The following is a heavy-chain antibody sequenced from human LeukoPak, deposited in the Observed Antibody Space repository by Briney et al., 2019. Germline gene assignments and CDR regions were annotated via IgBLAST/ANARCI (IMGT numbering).Heavy chain of an antibody. Sequence: KTGGSLRLSCAASGFTFSNAWMSWVRQAPGKGLEWVGRIKRKTDGGTTDYAAPVKGRFTISRDDSKNTLYLQMNSLKTEDTAVYYCTTDPTTILPWGQGTLVTVSS. D-gene: IGHD1-26*01. CDR2: IKRKTDGGTT. CDR1: GFTFSNAW. J-gene: IGHJ5*02. CDR3: TTDPTTILP. V-gene: IGHV3-15*01.